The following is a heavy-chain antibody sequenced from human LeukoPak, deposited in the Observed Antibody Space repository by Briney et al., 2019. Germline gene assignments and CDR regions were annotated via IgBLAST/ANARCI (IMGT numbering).Heavy chain of an antibody. CDR3: ARGSSLTPYYYDSSGYPDAFDI. D-gene: IGHD3-22*01. Sequence: SSETLSLTCTVSGGSISSGTYYWGWIRQPPGKGLQWIGSVYYSGSTYYNPSLQSRVTISVDTSKNHFSLKLSSVTAADTAVYYCARGSSLTPYYYDSSGYPDAFDIWGQGTMVTVSS. J-gene: IGHJ3*02. CDR1: GGSISSGTYY. CDR2: VYYSGST. V-gene: IGHV4-39*07.